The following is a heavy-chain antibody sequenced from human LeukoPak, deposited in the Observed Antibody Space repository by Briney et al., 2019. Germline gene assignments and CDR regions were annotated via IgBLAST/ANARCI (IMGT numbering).Heavy chain of an antibody. CDR1: GFTFSSYG. Sequence: GGSLRLSCVASGFTFSSYGMSWVRQAPGKGLEWVSAISGSGGSTYYADSVKGRFTISRDNSKNTLYLQMNSLRAEDTAVYYCATTLYCSGGSCYLPFNYWGQGTLVTVSS. V-gene: IGHV3-23*01. CDR3: ATTLYCSGGSCYLPFNY. D-gene: IGHD2-15*01. CDR2: ISGSGGST. J-gene: IGHJ4*02.